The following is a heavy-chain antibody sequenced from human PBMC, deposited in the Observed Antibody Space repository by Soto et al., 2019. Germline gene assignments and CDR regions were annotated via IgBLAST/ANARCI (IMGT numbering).Heavy chain of an antibody. CDR1: GGSISSDDYY. Sequence: SEPLSLTCTVSGGSISSDDYYWSWIRQAPGRGLEWIGYIHSSGSIYYNPSLKSRATMSIGTARNQFSLKVSSVTVADTAVYYCASDLDGIHDDNSGPYPRPGWGQRTLVT. J-gene: IGHJ1*01. V-gene: IGHV4-30-4*01. CDR3: ASDLDGIHDDNSGPYPRPG. CDR2: IHSSGSI. D-gene: IGHD3-22*01.